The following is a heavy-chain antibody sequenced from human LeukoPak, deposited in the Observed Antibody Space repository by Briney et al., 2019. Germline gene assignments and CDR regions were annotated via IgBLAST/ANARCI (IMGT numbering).Heavy chain of an antibody. V-gene: IGHV4-38-2*02. Sequence: SETLSLTCTVSGYSISSGYYWGWIRQPPGKGLEWIGSIYHSGSTYYNPSLKSRVTISVDTSKNQFSLKLSSVTAADTAVYYCARVALWFGELWGYFDNWSQGTLVTVSS. CDR2: IYHSGST. CDR3: ARVALWFGELWGYFDN. CDR1: GYSISSGYY. J-gene: IGHJ4*02. D-gene: IGHD3-10*01.